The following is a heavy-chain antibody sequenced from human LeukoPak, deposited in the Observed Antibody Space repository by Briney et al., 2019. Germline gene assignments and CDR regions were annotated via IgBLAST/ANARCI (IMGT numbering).Heavy chain of an antibody. V-gene: IGHV5-51*01. CDR3: ARSNSRSGNDRGYYYYGMDV. CDR1: GYSFTSYW. CDR2: IYPGDSDT. D-gene: IGHD3-10*01. Sequence: GESLKISCKGSGYSFTSYWIGWVRQMPGKGLEWMGIIYPGDSDTRYSPSFQGQVTISADKSISTAYLQWSSLKASDTAMYYCARSNSRSGNDRGYYYYGMDVWGQGTTVTVSS. J-gene: IGHJ6*02.